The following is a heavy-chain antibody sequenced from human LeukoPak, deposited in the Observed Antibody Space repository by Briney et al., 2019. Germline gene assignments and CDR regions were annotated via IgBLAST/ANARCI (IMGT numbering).Heavy chain of an antibody. J-gene: IGHJ4*02. CDR2: IYSGGST. CDR3: AIRGIAAAGKGEYFDY. D-gene: IGHD6-13*01. V-gene: IGHV3-53*01. Sequence: GGSLRLSCAASGFTVSSNYMSWVRQAPGKGLEWVSVIYSGGSTYYADSVKGRFTISRDNSKNTQYLQMNSLRAEDTAVYYCAIRGIAAAGKGEYFDYWGQGTLVTVSS. CDR1: GFTVSSNY.